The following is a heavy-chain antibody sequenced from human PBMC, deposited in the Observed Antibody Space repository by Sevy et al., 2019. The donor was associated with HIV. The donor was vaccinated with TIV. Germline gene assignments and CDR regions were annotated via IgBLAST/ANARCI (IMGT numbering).Heavy chain of an antibody. CDR2: IKQDGSEK. J-gene: IGHJ3*02. D-gene: IGHD3-9*01. CDR3: ARDRTDILTGYLLDDAFDI. CDR1: GFTFSSYW. V-gene: IGHV3-7*01. Sequence: GGSLRLSCAASGFTFSSYWMSWVRQAPGKGLEWVANIKQDGSEKYYVDSVKGRFTISRDNAKNSLYLQMNSLRAEDTAVYYCARDRTDILTGYLLDDAFDIWGQGTMVTVSS.